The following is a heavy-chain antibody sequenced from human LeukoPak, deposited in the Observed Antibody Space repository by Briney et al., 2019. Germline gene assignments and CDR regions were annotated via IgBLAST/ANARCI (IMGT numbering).Heavy chain of an antibody. J-gene: IGHJ6*03. V-gene: IGHV4-59*01. D-gene: IGHD6-13*01. CDR3: ARDSSSSWYGYYYYYMDV. CDR2: IYYSGST. Sequence: PSETLSLTCTVSGGSISSYYWSWIRQLPGKGLEWIGYIYYSGSTNYNPSLKSRVTISVDTSKNQFSLKLSSVTAADTAVYYCARDSSSSWYGYYYYYMDVWGKGTTVTVSS. CDR1: GGSISSYY.